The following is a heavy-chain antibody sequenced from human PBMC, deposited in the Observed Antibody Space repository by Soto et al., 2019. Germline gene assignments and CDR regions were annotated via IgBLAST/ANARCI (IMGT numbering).Heavy chain of an antibody. Sequence: PGESLKISCKGSGYSFTSYWISWVRQMPGKGLEWMGRIDPSDSYTNYSPSFQGHVTISADKSISTAYLQWSSLKASDTAMYYCARQREIYCDYGDYYYGMDVWCPGTTVTVFS. D-gene: IGHD4-17*01. J-gene: IGHJ6*02. CDR3: ARQREIYCDYGDYYYGMDV. CDR1: GYSFTSYW. CDR2: IDPSDSYT. V-gene: IGHV5-10-1*01.